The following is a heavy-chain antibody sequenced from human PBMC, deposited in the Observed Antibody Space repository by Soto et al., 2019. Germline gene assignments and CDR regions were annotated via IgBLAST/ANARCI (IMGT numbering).Heavy chain of an antibody. V-gene: IGHV4-59*08. Sequence: SETLSLTCTVSGGSISSYYWSWIRQPPGKGLEWIGYIYYSGSTNYNPSLKSRVTISVDTSKNQFSLKLSSVTAADTAVYYGARHLVGATGNWFDPWGQGTLVTVSS. CDR3: ARHLVGATGNWFDP. CDR1: GGSISSYY. CDR2: IYYSGST. D-gene: IGHD1-26*01. J-gene: IGHJ5*02.